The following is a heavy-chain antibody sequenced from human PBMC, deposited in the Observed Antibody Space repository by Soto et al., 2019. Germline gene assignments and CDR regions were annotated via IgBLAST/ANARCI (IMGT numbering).Heavy chain of an antibody. CDR2: IWYDGNNK. D-gene: IGHD2-21*01. CDR1: GFTFSNYG. Sequence: LRLSCAASGFTFSNYGMHWVRQAPGKGLEWVAVIWYDGNNKYYADSVKGRFTISRDNSNNTLYVQMTSLRAEDTAVYYCARGLHSLFDYWGQGTLVTVSS. J-gene: IGHJ4*02. CDR3: ARGLHSLFDY. V-gene: IGHV3-33*01.